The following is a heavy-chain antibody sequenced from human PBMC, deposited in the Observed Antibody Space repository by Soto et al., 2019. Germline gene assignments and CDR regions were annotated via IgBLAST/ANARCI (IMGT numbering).Heavy chain of an antibody. Sequence: ASVKVSCKASGYTFATSGIAWVRQAPGQGLEWMGWISPYNGHANYADKLQDRVTLTTDTSTSTAYMEMRSLRSDDTALYYCARQGWEGLLATFELWGQGTVVTVSS. CDR2: ISPYNGHA. J-gene: IGHJ4*03. CDR1: GYTFATSG. V-gene: IGHV1-18*01. D-gene: IGHD1-26*01. CDR3: ARQGWEGLLATFEL.